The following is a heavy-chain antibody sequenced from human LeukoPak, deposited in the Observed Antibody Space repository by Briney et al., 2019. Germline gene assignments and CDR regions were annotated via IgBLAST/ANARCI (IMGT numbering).Heavy chain of an antibody. V-gene: IGHV3-9*01. D-gene: IGHD2-8*01. CDR3: AKDGCTNGVCQFDY. CDR2: ISWNSGSI. J-gene: IGHJ4*02. Sequence: GGSLRLSCAASGFTFDDYAMPWVRQAPGRGLEWVSGISWNSGSIGYADSVKGRFTISRDNAKNSLYLQMNSLRAEDTALYYCAKDGCTNGVCQFDYWGQGTLVTVSS. CDR1: GFTFDDYA.